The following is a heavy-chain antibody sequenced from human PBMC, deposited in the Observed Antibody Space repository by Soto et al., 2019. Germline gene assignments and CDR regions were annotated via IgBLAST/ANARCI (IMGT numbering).Heavy chain of an antibody. D-gene: IGHD4-17*01. CDR2: ISSSGSTT. CDR1: GFTFSRYE. J-gene: IGHJ4*02. V-gene: IGHV3-48*03. Sequence: EVQLVESGGNLVQPGGSLRLSCAASGFTFSRYEMNWVRQAPGKGLEWVSYISSSGSTTYYADSVKGRFTISRDNAKSSLYLHMNSLRADDTAVFYCAREGGGDEPFDYWGQGTLVTVSS. CDR3: AREGGGDEPFDY.